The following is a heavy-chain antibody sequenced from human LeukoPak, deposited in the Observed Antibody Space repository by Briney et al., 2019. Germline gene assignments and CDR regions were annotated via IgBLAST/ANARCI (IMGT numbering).Heavy chain of an antibody. CDR3: ARVSSSQEIDY. CDR1: GYTFTSYG. V-gene: IGHV1-2*02. D-gene: IGHD6-13*01. Sequence: ASVKVSCKASGYTFTSYGISWVRQAPGQGLEWMGWINPNSGGTNYAQKFQGRVTMTRDTSISTAYMELSRLRSDDTAVYYCARVSSSQEIDYWGQGTLVTVSS. J-gene: IGHJ4*02. CDR2: INPNSGGT.